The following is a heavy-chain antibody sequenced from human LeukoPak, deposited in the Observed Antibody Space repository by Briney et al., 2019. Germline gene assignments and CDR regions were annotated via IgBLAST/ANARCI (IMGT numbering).Heavy chain of an antibody. CDR2: ISGSGGST. D-gene: IGHD5-24*01. J-gene: IGHJ3*02. Sequence: GGSLRLSCAASGFTFSSYAMNWVRQAPGKGLEWVSAISGSGGSTYYADSVKGRFTISRDNSKNTLYLQMNSLRAEDTAVYYCAISGDGYNLGAFDIWGQGTMVTVSS. CDR3: AISGDGYNLGAFDI. V-gene: IGHV3-23*01. CDR1: GFTFSSYA.